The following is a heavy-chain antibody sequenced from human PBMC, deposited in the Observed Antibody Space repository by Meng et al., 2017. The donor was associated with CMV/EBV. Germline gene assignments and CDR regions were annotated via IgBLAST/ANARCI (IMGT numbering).Heavy chain of an antibody. J-gene: IGHJ4*02. CDR3: AKGYDSGSYYFGY. V-gene: IGHV3-30*02. D-gene: IGHD1-26*01. CDR1: GFTFSSYG. Sequence: GESLKISCAASGFTFSSYGMHWVRQAPDKGLEWVAFIWYDGNYKHYADSVKGRFTISRDNSKNTLYLQMNSLRAEDTAVYYCAKGYDSGSYYFGYWGQGTLVTVSS. CDR2: IWYDGNYK.